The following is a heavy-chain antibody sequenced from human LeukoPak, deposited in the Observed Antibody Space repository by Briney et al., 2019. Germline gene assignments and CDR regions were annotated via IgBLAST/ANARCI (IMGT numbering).Heavy chain of an antibody. J-gene: IGHJ4*02. D-gene: IGHD3-10*01. V-gene: IGHV1-18*01. Sequence: GASVKVSCKASGHTFTSYGISWVRQAPGQGLEWMGWISAYNGNTNYAQKLQGRVTTTTDTSTSTAYMELRNLRSDDTAVYYCARMSKDYYGSGSYYDYWGQGTLVTVSS. CDR2: ISAYNGNT. CDR3: ARMSKDYYGSGSYYDY. CDR1: GHTFTSYG.